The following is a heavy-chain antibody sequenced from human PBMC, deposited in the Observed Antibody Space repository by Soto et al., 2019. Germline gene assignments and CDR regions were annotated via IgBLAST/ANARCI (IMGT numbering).Heavy chain of an antibody. CDR3: AWPEDGVLTGYCGGGECDY. Sequence: ASVKVSCKASGYTFTGYYMHWVRQAPGQGLEWMGWINPNSGGTNYAQKFQGRVSMTRDTSISTAYMELSRLRSDDTAVHYCAWPEDGVLTGYCGGGECDYWRQGTLVTVSS. V-gene: IGHV1-2*02. J-gene: IGHJ4*02. CDR1: GYTFTGYY. CDR2: INPNSGGT. D-gene: IGHD3-9*01.